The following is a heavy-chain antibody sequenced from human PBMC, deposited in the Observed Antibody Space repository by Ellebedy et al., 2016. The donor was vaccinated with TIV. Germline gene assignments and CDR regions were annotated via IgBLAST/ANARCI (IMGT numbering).Heavy chain of an antibody. CDR3: AKRLELRRVPDY. CDR1: GFTFSSHA. D-gene: IGHD1-7*01. J-gene: IGHJ4*02. CDR2: VVGSGERT. V-gene: IGHV3-23*01. Sequence: GESLKISCEASGFTFSSHAMSWVRQAPGKGPEWVSAVVGSGERTSYADSVKGRFTISRDNSKNMLYLQMNSLRAEDTAVYYCAKRLELRRVPDYWGQGTLVTVSS.